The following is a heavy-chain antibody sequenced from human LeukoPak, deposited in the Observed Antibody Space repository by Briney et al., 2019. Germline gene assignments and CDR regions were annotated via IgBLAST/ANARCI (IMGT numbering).Heavy chain of an antibody. D-gene: IGHD1-1*01. CDR2: ISSSSSHI. CDR3: ARDLGATGTTWYTVV. J-gene: IGHJ4*02. V-gene: IGHV3-21*01. Sequence: GGSLRLSCAASGFTFSSYSMNWVRQAPGKGLEWVSSISSSSSHIYYADSVKGRFTISRDNAKNSLYLQMNSLRAEDTAVYYCARDLGATGTTWYTVVWGQGTLVTVSS. CDR1: GFTFSSYS.